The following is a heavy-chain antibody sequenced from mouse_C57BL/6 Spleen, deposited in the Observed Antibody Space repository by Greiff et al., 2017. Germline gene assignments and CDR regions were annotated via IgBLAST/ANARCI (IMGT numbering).Heavy chain of an antibody. CDR2: IYPGSGST. CDR3: ARDIYYYGSSYAMDY. V-gene: IGHV1-55*01. D-gene: IGHD1-1*01. CDR1: GYTFTSYW. J-gene: IGHJ4*01. Sequence: VQLQQSGAELVKPGASVKMSCKASGYTFTSYWITWVKQRPGQGLEWIGDIYPGSGSTNYNEKFKSKATLTVDTSSSTAYMQLSSLTSEDSAVYYCARDIYYYGSSYAMDYWGQGTSVTVSS.